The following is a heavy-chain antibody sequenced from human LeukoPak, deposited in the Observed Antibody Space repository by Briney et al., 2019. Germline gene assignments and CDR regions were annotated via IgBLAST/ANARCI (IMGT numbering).Heavy chain of an antibody. J-gene: IGHJ4*02. CDR1: GFTFSTYW. D-gene: IGHD3-22*01. CDR2: VNSDGSRT. V-gene: IGHV3-74*01. Sequence: GGSLRLSCAASGFTFSTYWMHWVRQAPGKGLVWVSRVNSDGSRTSYADSVKGRFTISRDNAKNTLYLQMNSLRAEDTALYYCARDLRVVITGSFDSWGQGTLVTVSS. CDR3: ARDLRVVITGSFDS.